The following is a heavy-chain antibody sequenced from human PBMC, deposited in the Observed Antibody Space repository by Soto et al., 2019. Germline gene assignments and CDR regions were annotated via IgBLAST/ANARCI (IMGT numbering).Heavy chain of an antibody. Sequence: EASVKVSCKASGYTFTSCAMHWVRQAPGQRLEWMGWINAGNGNTKYSQKFQGRVTITRDTSASTAYMELSSLRSEDTAVYYCARCFRYSSSWYMGWFDPWGQGTLVTVSS. J-gene: IGHJ5*02. V-gene: IGHV1-3*01. CDR3: ARCFRYSSSWYMGWFDP. CDR2: INAGNGNT. CDR1: GYTFTSCA. D-gene: IGHD6-13*01.